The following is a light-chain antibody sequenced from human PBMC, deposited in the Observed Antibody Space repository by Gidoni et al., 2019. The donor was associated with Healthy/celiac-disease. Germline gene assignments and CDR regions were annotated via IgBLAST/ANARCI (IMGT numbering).Light chain of an antibody. J-gene: IGKJ3*01. CDR1: QSISSY. Sequence: DIQMTQSPSSLSASVGDRVTITCRASQSISSYLNWYQQKPGKAPKLLIYAASSLQSGVPSRFSGSGSGTDFTLTISSLQPEEFATYYCQQSYSTSFTFXPXTKVDIK. V-gene: IGKV1-39*01. CDR2: AAS. CDR3: QQSYSTSFT.